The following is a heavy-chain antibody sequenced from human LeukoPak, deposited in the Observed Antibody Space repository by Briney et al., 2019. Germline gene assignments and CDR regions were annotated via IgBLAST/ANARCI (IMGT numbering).Heavy chain of an antibody. J-gene: IGHJ4*02. Sequence: GGSLRLSCAASGFTFSSYAMSWVRQAPGKGLEWASAISGSGGSTYYADSVKGRFTISRDNSKNTLYLQMNSLRAEDTAVYYCAKDYCSGGSCYYFDYWGQGTLVTVSS. CDR2: ISGSGGST. CDR3: AKDYCSGGSCYYFDY. V-gene: IGHV3-23*01. D-gene: IGHD2-15*01. CDR1: GFTFSSYA.